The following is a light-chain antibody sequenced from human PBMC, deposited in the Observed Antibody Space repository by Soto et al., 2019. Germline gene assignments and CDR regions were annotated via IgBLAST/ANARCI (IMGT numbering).Light chain of an antibody. V-gene: IGLV1-47*01. CDR2: RNT. CDR1: SSNIGNNF. J-gene: IGLJ2*01. Sequence: QSVLTQPHSVSGTPGQGVTISCSGSSSNIGNNFVHWYQQLPGSAPRLLIYRNTQRPAGSPDRFSGSKSGTSASLAISGLRSEDEAHYYCASWDDSLSVVFGGGTKLTVL. CDR3: ASWDDSLSVV.